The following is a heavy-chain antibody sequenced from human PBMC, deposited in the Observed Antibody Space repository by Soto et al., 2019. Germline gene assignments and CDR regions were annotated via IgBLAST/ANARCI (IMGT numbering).Heavy chain of an antibody. J-gene: IGHJ4*02. D-gene: IGHD6-19*01. CDR3: AKDLIYGYNSGRPFDS. Sequence: GGSLRLSCAASGFTFSSYWMSWVRQAPGKGLEWVANIKQDGSEKYYVDSVKGRFTISRDNAKNTLYLQMSSLRAEDTAVYYCAKDLIYGYNSGRPFDSWGQGTLVTVSS. CDR1: GFTFSSYW. CDR2: IKQDGSEK. V-gene: IGHV3-7*05.